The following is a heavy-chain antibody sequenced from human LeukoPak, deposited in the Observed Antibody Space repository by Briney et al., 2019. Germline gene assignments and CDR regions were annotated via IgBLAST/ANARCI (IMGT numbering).Heavy chain of an antibody. CDR1: GYSFTRKW. Sequence: GESLKISCQGSGYSFTRKWIGWVRQMPGKGLEWMGIIYPGDSDIRYSPSFQGQVTISADKSISTAYLQWSSLKASDTAMYYCVRLYGDYDWFDPWGQGTLVTVSS. CDR3: VRLYGDYDWFDP. V-gene: IGHV5-51*01. D-gene: IGHD4-17*01. J-gene: IGHJ5*02. CDR2: IYPGDSDI.